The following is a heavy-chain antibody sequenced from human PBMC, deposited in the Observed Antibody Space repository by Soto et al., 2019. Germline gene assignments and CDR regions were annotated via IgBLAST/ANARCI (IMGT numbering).Heavy chain of an antibody. J-gene: IGHJ6*02. CDR2: MDPNSGST. CDR3: ARERKFDFWRKGLDV. Sequence: ASVKVSCKASGYTFTTYDINWVRQAPGQGLEWLGWMDPNSGSTGYAQNFQGRITMTRNNSRNTAHMELSSLQSEDTAVYYCARERKFDFWRKGLDVWGQGTTVTVSS. V-gene: IGHV1-8*01. D-gene: IGHD3-3*01. CDR1: GYTFTTYD.